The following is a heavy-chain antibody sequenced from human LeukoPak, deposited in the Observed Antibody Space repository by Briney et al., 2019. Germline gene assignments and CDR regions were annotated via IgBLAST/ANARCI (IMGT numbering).Heavy chain of an antibody. CDR1: GGTFSSYA. CDR2: ISAYNGNT. CDR3: ARVHRNRITMIEYYFDY. V-gene: IGHV1-18*01. D-gene: IGHD3-22*01. J-gene: IGHJ4*02. Sequence: GASVKVSCKASGGTFSSYAISWVRQAPGQGLEWMGWISAYNGNTNYAQKLQGRVTMTTDTSTSTAYMELRSLRSDDTAVYYCARVHRNRITMIEYYFDYWGQGTLVTVSS.